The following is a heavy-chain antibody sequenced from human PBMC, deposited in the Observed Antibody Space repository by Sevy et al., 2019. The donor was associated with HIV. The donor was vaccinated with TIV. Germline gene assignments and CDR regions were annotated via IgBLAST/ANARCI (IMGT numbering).Heavy chain of an antibody. J-gene: IGHJ6*02. CDR1: GFNFRSYD. V-gene: IGHV1-8*02. Sequence: ASVKVSCEASGFNFRSYDIYWVRQAPGQGLEWMGWMNTNTGNTGFAQKFQGRVTMTRNSSISTAYMELSNLRSEDTAVYYCARVSGWHLRDGLDFWGQGTTVTVSS. CDR3: ARVSGWHLRDGLDF. CDR2: MNTNTGNT. D-gene: IGHD6-19*01.